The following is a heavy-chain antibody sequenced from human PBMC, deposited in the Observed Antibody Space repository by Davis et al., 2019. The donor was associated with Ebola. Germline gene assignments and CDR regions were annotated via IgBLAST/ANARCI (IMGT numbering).Heavy chain of an antibody. D-gene: IGHD4-17*01. CDR1: GGSIRSSNW. V-gene: IGHV4-4*02. CDR2: FYHSGST. Sequence: MPSETLSLTCAVSGGSIRSSNWWSWVRPPPGSGLEWTGEFYHSGSTNYNPSLKSRVTISVDKSKNQFSLKLSSVTAAATAVYYGAREGAAYGDYALDYWGQGTLVTVSS. J-gene: IGHJ4*02. CDR3: AREGAAYGDYALDY.